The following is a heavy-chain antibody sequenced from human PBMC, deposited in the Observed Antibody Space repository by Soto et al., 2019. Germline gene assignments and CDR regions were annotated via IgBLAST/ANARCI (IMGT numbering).Heavy chain of an antibody. CDR3: ASLQQLSSSWYGNHYYYGMDV. CDR1: GGSISSYY. Sequence: SETLSLTCTVSGGSISSYYWSWIRQPPGKGLEWIGYIYYSGSTSYNPSLKSRVTISVDTSKNQFSLKLSSVTAADTAVYYCASLQQLSSSWYGNHYYYGMDVWGQGTTVTVSS. D-gene: IGHD6-13*01. CDR2: IYYSGST. V-gene: IGHV4-59*01. J-gene: IGHJ6*02.